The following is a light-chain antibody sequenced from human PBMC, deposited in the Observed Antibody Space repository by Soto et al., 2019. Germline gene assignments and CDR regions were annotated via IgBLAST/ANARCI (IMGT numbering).Light chain of an antibody. CDR1: QSVGSY. V-gene: IGKV3-11*01. CDR3: QQRDKWPTILT. CDR2: DAS. J-gene: IGKJ3*01. Sequence: EIVLTQSPATVSLSPGESATLSCRASQSVGSYLAWYQQKVGQSPRLLIYDASKRASGIPARFSGSGSGTGFTLTLSSLEPEAFAVYYCQQRDKWPTILTFGPGTKVDI.